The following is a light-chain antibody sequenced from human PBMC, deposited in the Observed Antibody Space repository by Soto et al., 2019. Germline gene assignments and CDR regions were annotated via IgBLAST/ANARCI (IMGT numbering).Light chain of an antibody. CDR3: SSYTGRSTYV. CDR2: EVS. V-gene: IGLV2-14*01. CDR1: NSDVGYDY. J-gene: IGLJ1*01. Sequence: QSVLTQPASVSGSPGQSITISCTGTNSDVGYDYVSWYQQHPGKAPKLIIYEVSNRPSGVSNRFSGSKSGNTASLTIFGLQAEDDADYYCSSYTGRSTYVSGIGTRSPS.